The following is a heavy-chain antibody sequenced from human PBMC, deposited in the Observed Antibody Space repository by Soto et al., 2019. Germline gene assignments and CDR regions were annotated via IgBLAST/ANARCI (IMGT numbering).Heavy chain of an antibody. V-gene: IGHV4-59*01. Sequence: SPTLSLTHTVSGGSISSYYWSWIRQPPGKGLEWIGYIYASGSTNYNPSLKSRITISVVTSNNQCSLKLGSVTAADTAVYYCARGGSTWLEYFQHWGQGTLVTVAS. J-gene: IGHJ1*01. CDR3: ARGGSTWLEYFQH. D-gene: IGHD6-13*01. CDR1: GGSISSYY. CDR2: IYASGST.